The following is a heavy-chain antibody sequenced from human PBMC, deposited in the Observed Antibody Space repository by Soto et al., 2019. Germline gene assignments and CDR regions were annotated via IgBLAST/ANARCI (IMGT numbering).Heavy chain of an antibody. V-gene: IGHV3-33*01. CDR1: GFTFSSYG. D-gene: IGHD6-13*01. CDR3: ARTAAAGTSYYYYGMDV. J-gene: IGHJ6*02. CDR2: IWYDGSNK. Sequence: QVQLVESGGGVVQPGRSLRLSCAASGFTFSSYGMHWVRQAPGKGLEWVAVIWYDGSNKYYADSVKGRFTISRDNSKNTLYLKMNSLRAEDTAVYYCARTAAAGTSYYYYGMDVWGQGTTVTVSS.